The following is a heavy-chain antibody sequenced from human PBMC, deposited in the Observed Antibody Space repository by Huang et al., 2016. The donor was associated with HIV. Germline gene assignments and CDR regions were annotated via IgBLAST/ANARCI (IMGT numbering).Heavy chain of an antibody. D-gene: IGHD6-19*01. J-gene: IGHJ3*02. CDR1: GFPFSNAW. CDR3: TTESESSGWTMDHDAFDI. V-gene: IGHV3-15*01. CDR2: IKSKTDGGTT. Sequence: EVQLVESGGGLVKPGGSLRLSCAASGFPFSNAWMSWVRQAPGKGLEGVGRIKSKTDGGTTDYAAPVKVRFTISRDDSKNTLYLQMNSLKTEDTAVYYCTTESESSGWTMDHDAFDIWGQGTMVTVSS.